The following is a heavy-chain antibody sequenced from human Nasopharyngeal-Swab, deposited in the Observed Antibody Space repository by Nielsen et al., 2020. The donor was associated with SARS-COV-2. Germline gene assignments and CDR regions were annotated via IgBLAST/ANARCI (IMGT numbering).Heavy chain of an antibody. CDR3: AKDTRSGLVRGVITDH. D-gene: IGHD3-10*01. Sequence: WIRQPPGKGLEWVAVISYDGNNKYYADSVKGRFTISRDNSKNTLYLQMNSLRAEDTAVYYCAKDTRSGLVRGVITDHWGQGTLVTVSS. J-gene: IGHJ4*02. V-gene: IGHV3-30*18. CDR2: ISYDGNNK.